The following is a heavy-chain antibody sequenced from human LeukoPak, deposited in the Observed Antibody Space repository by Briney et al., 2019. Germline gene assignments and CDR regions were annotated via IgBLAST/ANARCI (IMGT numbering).Heavy chain of an antibody. Sequence: GGSQRLSCAASGSTFSSYWMFWVRQAPGKGLEWVACIKHDGSERYYVDSVKGRFTISRDNAENSLYLQMDSLRVEDTAAYFCASGRGWYVDYWGQGTLVTVSS. CDR2: IKHDGSER. V-gene: IGHV3-7*01. CDR1: GSTFSSYW. J-gene: IGHJ4*02. CDR3: ASGRGWYVDY. D-gene: IGHD1-26*01.